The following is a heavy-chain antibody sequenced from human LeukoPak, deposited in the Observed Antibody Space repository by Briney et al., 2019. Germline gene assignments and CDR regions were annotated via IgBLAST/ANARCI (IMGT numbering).Heavy chain of an antibody. CDR2: ISHSGNT. CDR3: ARDRATTTEGFDY. J-gene: IGHJ4*02. CDR1: GYSITSDYY. Sequence: SETLSLTCSVSGYSITSDYYWGWIRQAPGKGLEWIGSISHSGNTYYSPSPSLKSRITISVDTSKSQFSLSLGSVTAADTAIYYCARDRATTTEGFDYWGQGTLVTVSS. V-gene: IGHV4-38-2*02. D-gene: IGHD1-26*01.